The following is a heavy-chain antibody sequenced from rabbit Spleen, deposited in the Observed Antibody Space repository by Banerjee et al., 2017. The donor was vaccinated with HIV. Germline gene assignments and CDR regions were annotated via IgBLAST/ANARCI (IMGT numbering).Heavy chain of an antibody. CDR2: TEPVFGTT. V-gene: IGHV1S7*01. CDR3: ARVGGVGVYGYATL. J-gene: IGHJ4*01. D-gene: IGHD6-1*01. Sequence: LEESGGGLVQPGGSLTLSCKASGFDFNNYYMTWVRQAPGKGLEWIGLTEPVFGTTYYASWVNGRFPISSHNAQNTLYLQLKSLTAADSATYFCARVGGVGVYGYATLWGPGTLVTVS. CDR1: GFDFNNYY.